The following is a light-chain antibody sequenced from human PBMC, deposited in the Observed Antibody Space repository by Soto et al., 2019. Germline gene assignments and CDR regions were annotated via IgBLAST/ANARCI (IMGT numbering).Light chain of an antibody. CDR1: QSVSSY. Sequence: EIVLTQSPATLSLSPGERATLSCRASQSVSSYLAWYQQRPGQAPRLLIYEASNRATGIPARFSGSGSGTDFTLTISSLETEDFALYYCPQRSNWPTTFGQGTKVDIK. V-gene: IGKV3-11*01. J-gene: IGKJ1*01. CDR3: PQRSNWPTT. CDR2: EAS.